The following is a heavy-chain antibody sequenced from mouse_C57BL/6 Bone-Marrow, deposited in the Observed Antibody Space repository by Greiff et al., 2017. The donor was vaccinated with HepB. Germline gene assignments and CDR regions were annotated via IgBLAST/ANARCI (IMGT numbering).Heavy chain of an antibody. CDR2: ISDGGSYT. J-gene: IGHJ2*01. Sequence: EVMLVESGGGLVKPGGSLKLSCAASGFTFSSYAMSWVRQTPDKRLEWVATISDGGSYTNYPDNVKGRFTISRDNAKNNLYLQMSHLKSEDTAMYYCAREVDYWGQGTTLTVSS. V-gene: IGHV5-4*01. CDR1: GFTFSSYA. CDR3: AREVDY.